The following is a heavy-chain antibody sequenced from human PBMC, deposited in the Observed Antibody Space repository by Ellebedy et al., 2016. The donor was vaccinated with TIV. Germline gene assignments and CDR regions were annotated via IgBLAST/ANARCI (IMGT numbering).Heavy chain of an antibody. D-gene: IGHD4-17*01. Sequence: GESLKISCAASGFTFSDYYMSWIRQAPGKGLEWVSYISSSSSYTNYADSVKGRFTISRDNAKNSLYLQMNSLRAEDTAVYYCARVNGDYSKGNWFDPWGQGTLVTVSS. CDR2: ISSSSSYT. CDR1: GFTFSDYY. J-gene: IGHJ5*02. CDR3: ARVNGDYSKGNWFDP. V-gene: IGHV3-11*06.